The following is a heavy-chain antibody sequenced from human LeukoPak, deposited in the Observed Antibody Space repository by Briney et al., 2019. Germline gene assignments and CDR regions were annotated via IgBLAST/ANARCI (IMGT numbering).Heavy chain of an antibody. V-gene: IGHV3-30-3*01. CDR2: ISDDGSNQ. J-gene: IGHJ4*02. D-gene: IGHD1-26*01. Sequence: GRSLRLSCAASGFTFSGYAMHWVRQAPGKGLEGVAVISDDGSNQHYADSVEGRFTISRDHSKNTLYLQMSGLRAEDTAVYYCARDRHSGSFYGYFDYWGQGTLVTVSS. CDR3: ARDRHSGSFYGYFDY. CDR1: GFTFSGYA.